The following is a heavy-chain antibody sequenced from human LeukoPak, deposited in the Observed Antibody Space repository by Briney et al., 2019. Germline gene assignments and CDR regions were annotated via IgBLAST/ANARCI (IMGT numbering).Heavy chain of an antibody. CDR3: AKTGNPATGDY. Sequence: PGGSLRLSCAASGITFSSYSMNWVRQAPGKGLEWVSVIYSGGYTYYADSVKGRFTISRDNSKNTLYLQMNSLRAEDTAVYYCAKTGNPATGDYWGQGTLVTVSS. V-gene: IGHV3-53*01. CDR2: IYSGGYT. CDR1: GITFSSYS. J-gene: IGHJ4*02. D-gene: IGHD1-1*01.